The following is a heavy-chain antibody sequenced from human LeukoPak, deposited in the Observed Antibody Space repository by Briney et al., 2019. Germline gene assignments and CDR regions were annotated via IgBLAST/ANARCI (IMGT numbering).Heavy chain of an antibody. CDR2: ISYDGSNK. CDR1: GFTFSSYA. CDR3: ARDGRGDKEYSSGWYLSPYYYYGMDV. V-gene: IGHV3-30*04. D-gene: IGHD6-19*01. J-gene: IGHJ6*02. Sequence: TGRSLRLSCAASGFTFSSYAMHWVRQAPGKGLEWVAVISYDGSNKYYADSVKGRFTISRDNSKNTLYLQMNSLRAEDTAVYHCARDGRGDKEYSSGWYLSPYYYYGMDVWGQGTTVTVSS.